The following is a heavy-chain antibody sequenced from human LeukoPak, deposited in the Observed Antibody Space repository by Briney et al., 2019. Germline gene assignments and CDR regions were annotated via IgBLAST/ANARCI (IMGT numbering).Heavy chain of an antibody. D-gene: IGHD4-17*01. CDR1: GYTFTSYG. V-gene: IGHV1-18*01. J-gene: IGHJ4*02. CDR3: AREVNGDYYFDY. Sequence: ASVKVSCKASGYTFTSYGISWVRQAPGQGLEWMGWISAYYGNTNYAQKLQGRVTMTTDTSTSTAYMELRSLRSDDTAVYYCAREVNGDYYFDYWGQGTLVTVSS. CDR2: ISAYYGNT.